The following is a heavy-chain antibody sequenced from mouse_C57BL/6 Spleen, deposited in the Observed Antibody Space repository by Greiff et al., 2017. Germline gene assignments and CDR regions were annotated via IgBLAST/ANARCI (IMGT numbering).Heavy chain of an antibody. J-gene: IGHJ3*01. CDR2: LYPGDGDT. CDR3: ARGDSNSAWFAY. CDR1: GYAFRSSW. D-gene: IGHD2-5*01. Sequence: VQLQQSGPELVKPGASVKISCKASGYAFRSSWMNWVKKRPGQGLEWIGRLYPGDGDTTYNGKFKGKDTLTADKSSSTAYMQLSSLTSKDSAVYFCARGDSNSAWFAYWGQGTLVTGSA. V-gene: IGHV1-82*01.